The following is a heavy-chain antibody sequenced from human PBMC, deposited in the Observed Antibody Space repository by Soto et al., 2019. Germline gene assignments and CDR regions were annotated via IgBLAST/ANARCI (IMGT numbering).Heavy chain of an antibody. CDR3: ARGDYDILTGYCYDY. Sequence: ASVKVSCKASGYTFINYYIHWVRQAPGQGLEWMAIINPMGGSTNYAQEFQGRVTLTSDTSTSTAYMELSSLRSEDTAVYYCARGDYDILTGYCYDYWGQGTLVTVSS. J-gene: IGHJ4*02. CDR2: INPMGGST. D-gene: IGHD3-9*01. V-gene: IGHV1-46*01. CDR1: GYTFINYY.